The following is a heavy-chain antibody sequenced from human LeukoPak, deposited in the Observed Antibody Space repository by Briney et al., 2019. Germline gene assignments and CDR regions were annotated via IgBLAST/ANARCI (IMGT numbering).Heavy chain of an antibody. CDR1: GVIFSDYA. Sequence: GGSLRLSCSASGVIFSDYAMHWVRQAPGKGLEHVSAISSNGGSPYYADSVKGRFTISRDNSKNTLYLQMSSLRAEDTAVYYCDKVYYVLWRGILGDFDYWGQGTLVTVSS. CDR3: DKVYYVLWRGILGDFDY. D-gene: IGHD3-3*01. J-gene: IGHJ4*02. CDR2: ISSNGGSP. V-gene: IGHV3-64D*09.